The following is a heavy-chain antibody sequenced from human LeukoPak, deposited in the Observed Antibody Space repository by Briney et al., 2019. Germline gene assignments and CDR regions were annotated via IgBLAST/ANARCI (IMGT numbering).Heavy chain of an antibody. V-gene: IGHV3-23*01. D-gene: IGHD6-6*01. J-gene: IGHJ4*02. CDR1: GFTFSSYA. CDR2: ISGSGGST. Sequence: GGSLRLSCAASGFTFSSYAMSWVRQAPGKGLEWVSAISGSGGSTYYADSVKGRFTISRDNSKNTLYLQMNSLRAEGTAVYYCAKSIAARRLFDYWGQGTLVTVSS. CDR3: AKSIAARRLFDY.